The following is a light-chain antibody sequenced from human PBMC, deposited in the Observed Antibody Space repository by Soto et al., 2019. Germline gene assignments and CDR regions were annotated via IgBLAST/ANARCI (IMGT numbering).Light chain of an antibody. V-gene: IGLV2-14*01. J-gene: IGLJ1*01. CDR1: SSDVGGYNY. CDR2: EVT. Sequence: QSVRTQPASVSGSPGQSITISCTGTSSDVGGYNYVSWYQQHPGKAPKIIIYEVTNRPSGVSNRFSGSKSGNTASLTISGLQAEDDADYYCSSFTSRSSFNYLFGTGTKVTVL. CDR3: SSFTSRSSFNYL.